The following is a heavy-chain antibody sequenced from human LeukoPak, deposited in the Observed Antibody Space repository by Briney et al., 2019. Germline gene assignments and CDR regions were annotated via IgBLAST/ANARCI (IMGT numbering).Heavy chain of an antibody. CDR1: GDSFSSNSAA. CDR2: TYYWSKWYN. D-gene: IGHD1-26*01. CDR3: ARGKKEIGSYYPHPFDY. V-gene: IGHV6-1*01. J-gene: IGHJ4*02. Sequence: SQTLSLTCAISGDSFSSNSAAWDWIRESPSRGLDWLGSTYYWSKWYNDYAESVKSRIIINPDTSKNQFSLQLNSVTPEDTAVYYCARGKKEIGSYYPHPFDYWGQGTLVTVSS.